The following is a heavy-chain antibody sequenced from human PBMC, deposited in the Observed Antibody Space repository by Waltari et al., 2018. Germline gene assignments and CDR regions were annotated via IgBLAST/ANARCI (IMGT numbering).Heavy chain of an antibody. CDR2: ISPGDSDT. D-gene: IGHD2-15*01. J-gene: IGHJ4*02. CDR1: GYSFTSYW. Sequence: EVQLVQSGAEVKKPGESLQISCKGSGYSFTSYWIGWVHQMPGKGLGWMGIISPGDSDTSYSPSFQGQVTISADKSISTAYLQWSSLKASDTAMYYCARRRMADYWGQGTLVTVSS. CDR3: ARRRMADY. V-gene: IGHV5-51*07.